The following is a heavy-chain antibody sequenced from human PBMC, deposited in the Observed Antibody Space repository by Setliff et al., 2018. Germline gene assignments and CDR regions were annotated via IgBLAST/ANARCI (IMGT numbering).Heavy chain of an antibody. D-gene: IGHD1-1*01. CDR2: IFGSGST. Sequence: SETLSLTCTVSGASITSGRNYWSWIRQPAGKGLEWIGRIFGSGSTNYNPSLKSRVTMSIDTSKNQFFLKVRSVTAADTAVYYCARDRGSNNSPEDFDYWGRGTLVTVSS. CDR1: GASITSGRNY. J-gene: IGHJ4*02. V-gene: IGHV4-61*02. CDR3: ARDRGSNNSPEDFDY.